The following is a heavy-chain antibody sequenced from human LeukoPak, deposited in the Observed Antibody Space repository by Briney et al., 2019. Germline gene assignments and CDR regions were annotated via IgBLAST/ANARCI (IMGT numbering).Heavy chain of an antibody. Sequence: SETLSLTCTVSGGSISSGGYYWSWIRQHPGKGLEWIGYIYYSGSTYYNPSLKSRVTISVDTSKNQFSLKLSSVTAADTAVYYCARDARGYCSGGSCYSGPYGMDVWGQGTTVTVSS. CDR3: ARDARGYCSGGSCYSGPYGMDV. J-gene: IGHJ6*02. D-gene: IGHD2-15*01. CDR2: IYYSGST. V-gene: IGHV4-31*03. CDR1: GGSISSGGYY.